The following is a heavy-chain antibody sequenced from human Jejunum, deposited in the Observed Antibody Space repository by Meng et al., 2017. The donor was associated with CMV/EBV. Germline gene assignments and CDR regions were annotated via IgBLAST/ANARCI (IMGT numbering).Heavy chain of an antibody. D-gene: IGHD3-22*01. V-gene: IGHV3-30*03. CDR3: ARDPDKKWLYLDY. CDR2: ISYDGSIK. Sequence: ASGFTFSSYGMPWVRQAPGKGLEWVAVISYDGSIKYQADTVKGRFTISRDNSKNTLYLQMNSLRTEDTAVYYCARDPDKKWLYLDYWGQGTLVNVSS. J-gene: IGHJ4*02. CDR1: GFTFSSYG.